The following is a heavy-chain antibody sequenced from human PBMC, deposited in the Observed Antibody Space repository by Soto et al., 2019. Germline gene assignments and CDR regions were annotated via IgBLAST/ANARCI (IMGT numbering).Heavy chain of an antibody. CDR1: GYSFTSYW. CDR2: IYPGDSDT. D-gene: IGHD3-22*01. V-gene: IGHV5-51*01. J-gene: IGHJ4*02. Sequence: PGESLKISCNGSGYSFTSYWIGWVRQMPGKGLEWMGIIYPGDSDTRYSPSFQGQVTISADKSISTAYLQWSSLKASDTAMYYCARTRVRYYDSSGFGYWGQGTLVTVSS. CDR3: ARTRVRYYDSSGFGY.